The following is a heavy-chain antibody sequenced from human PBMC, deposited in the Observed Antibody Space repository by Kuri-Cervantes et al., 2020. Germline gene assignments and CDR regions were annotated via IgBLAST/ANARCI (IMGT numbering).Heavy chain of an antibody. J-gene: IGHJ3*02. CDR3: AREVLAYCGGDCRRDAFDI. Sequence: GESLKISCAASGFTFSSYGMHWVRQAPGKGLEWVAVISYDGSNKYYADSVKGRFTISRDNSKNTLYLQMNSLRAEDTAVYYCAREVLAYCGGDCRRDAFDIWGQGTMVTVSS. D-gene: IGHD2-21*02. CDR2: ISYDGSNK. V-gene: IGHV3-30*03. CDR1: GFTFSSYG.